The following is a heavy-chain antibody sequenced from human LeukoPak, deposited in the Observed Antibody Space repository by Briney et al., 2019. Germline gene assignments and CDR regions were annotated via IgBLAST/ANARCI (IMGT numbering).Heavy chain of an antibody. D-gene: IGHD3-10*01. Sequence: PGGSLRLSCAASGFTFSSYGMHWVRQAPGKGLEWVAVISYDGSNKYYADSVKGRFTISGDNSKNTLYLQMNSLRAEDTAVYYCASPLWFGEFDAFDIWGQGTMVTVSS. CDR3: ASPLWFGEFDAFDI. CDR1: GFTFSSYG. V-gene: IGHV3-30*03. CDR2: ISYDGSNK. J-gene: IGHJ3*02.